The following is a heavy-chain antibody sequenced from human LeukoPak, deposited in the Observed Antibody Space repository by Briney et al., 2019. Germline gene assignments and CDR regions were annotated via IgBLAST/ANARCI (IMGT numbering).Heavy chain of an antibody. Sequence: PGGSLRLSCAASGFTFSTYWMHWVRLPPGKGLVWVSRIHPDGSVTTYGDSVKGRFTISRDNSKNTLYLQMNSLRAEDTAVYYCAKGSSGSYGSEDYWGQGTLVTVSS. CDR2: IHPDGSVT. J-gene: IGHJ4*02. D-gene: IGHD1-26*01. CDR1: GFTFSTYW. CDR3: AKGSSGSYGSEDY. V-gene: IGHV3-74*01.